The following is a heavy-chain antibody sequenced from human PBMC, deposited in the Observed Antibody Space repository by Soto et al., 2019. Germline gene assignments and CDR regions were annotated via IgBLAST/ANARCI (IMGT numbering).Heavy chain of an antibody. CDR3: ARVVLDSSGSLDY. CDR1: GGSISSNTDY. J-gene: IGHJ4*02. Sequence: SETLSLTCTVSGGSISSNTDYWSWIRQHPGKGLEWIGYIYYSGSTYYNPSLKSRVTISVDTSKNQFSLKLSSVTAADTAVYYWARVVLDSSGSLDYWGQGTLVTVSS. V-gene: IGHV4-31*03. D-gene: IGHD3-22*01. CDR2: IYYSGST.